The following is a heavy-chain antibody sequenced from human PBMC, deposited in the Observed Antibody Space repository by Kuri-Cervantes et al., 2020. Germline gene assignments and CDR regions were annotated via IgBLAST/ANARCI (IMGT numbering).Heavy chain of an antibody. CDR1: GGSISSSSYY. D-gene: IGHD3-10*01. Sequence: SETLSLTCTVSGGSISSSSYYWGWIRQPPGKGLEWIGSIYHSGSTYYNPSLKSRVTISVDTSKNQFSLKLSSVTAADTAVYYCAGEVTNRGYWGQGTLVTVSS. CDR3: AGEVTNRGY. J-gene: IGHJ4*02. CDR2: IYHSGST. V-gene: IGHV4-39*07.